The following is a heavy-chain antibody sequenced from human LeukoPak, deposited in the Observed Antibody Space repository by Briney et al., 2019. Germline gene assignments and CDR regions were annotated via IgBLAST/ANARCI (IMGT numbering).Heavy chain of an antibody. CDR1: GFTVGSNY. J-gene: IGHJ4*02. D-gene: IGHD7-27*01. Sequence: GGSLRLSCAASGFTVGSNYMSWVRQAPGKGLEWVSVIYSGGGTYYADSVKGRFTISRDNSKSTLYLQMNSLRAEDTAVYYCARDPGGNWGYWGQGTLVTVSS. CDR2: IYSGGGT. V-gene: IGHV3-66*01. CDR3: ARDPGGNWGY.